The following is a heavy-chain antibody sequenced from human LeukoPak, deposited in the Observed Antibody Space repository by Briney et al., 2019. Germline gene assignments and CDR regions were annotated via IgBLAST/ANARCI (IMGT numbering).Heavy chain of an antibody. D-gene: IGHD3-9*01. CDR1: GFTFDSCA. CDR3: AKALRYTSDSLDY. CDR2: ISGSGAYT. J-gene: IGHJ4*02. V-gene: IGHV3-23*01. Sequence: PGGSLRLSCAASGFTFDSCAMSWVRQSPGKGLEWVSGISGSGAYTYYADSVKGRFTISRDSSENTLFLQMNSLRAEDTALYYCAKALRYTSDSLDYWGQGTLVTVSS.